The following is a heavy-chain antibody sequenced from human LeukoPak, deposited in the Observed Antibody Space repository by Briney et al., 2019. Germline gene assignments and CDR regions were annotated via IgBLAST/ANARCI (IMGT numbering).Heavy chain of an antibody. V-gene: IGHV3-23*01. CDR1: GFMFSNYA. J-gene: IGHJ4*02. CDR3: AKDFSVYYFDY. CDR2: ISGSGGST. Sequence: GGSLRLSCGVSGFMFSNYAMSWVRQAPGKGLEWVSAISGSGGSTYYADSVKGRFTISRDNSKNTLYLQMNSLRAEDTAVYYCAKDFSVYYFDYWGQGTLVTVSS. D-gene: IGHD5/OR15-5a*01.